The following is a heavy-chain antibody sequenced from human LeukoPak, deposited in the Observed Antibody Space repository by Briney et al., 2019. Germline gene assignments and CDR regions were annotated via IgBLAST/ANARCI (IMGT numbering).Heavy chain of an antibody. CDR2: IYSGGST. V-gene: IGHV3-66*01. Sequence: GRSLRLSCAASGFTVSSNYMSWVRQAPGKGLEWVSVIYSGGSTYYADSVKGRFTISRDNSKNTLYLQMNSLRAEDTAVYYCARGPRLLRSQQQPFDIWGQGTMVTVSS. J-gene: IGHJ3*02. CDR1: GFTVSSNY. CDR3: ARGPRLLRSQQQPFDI. D-gene: IGHD6-13*01.